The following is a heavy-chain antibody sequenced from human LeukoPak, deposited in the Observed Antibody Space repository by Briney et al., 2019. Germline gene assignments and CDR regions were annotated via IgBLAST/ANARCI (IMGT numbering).Heavy chain of an antibody. J-gene: IGHJ4*02. CDR1: GFTFSSYG. Sequence: PGGSLRLSCTASGFTFSSYGMNWVRQAPGKGLEWVSSISGSGLNTYYADSVKGRFTISRDKSKNTLYLQMNSLRAEDTAVYYCAKGVTPVISFQFFDYWGQGTLITVSS. V-gene: IGHV3-23*01. CDR2: ISGSGLNT. CDR3: AKGVTPVISFQFFDY. D-gene: IGHD4-17*01.